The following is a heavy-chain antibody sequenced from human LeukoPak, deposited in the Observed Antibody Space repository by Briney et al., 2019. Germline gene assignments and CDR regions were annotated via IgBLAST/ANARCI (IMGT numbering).Heavy chain of an antibody. V-gene: IGHV4-34*01. CDR2: INHSGST. D-gene: IGHD3-16*02. Sequence: SETLSLTCAVYGGSFSGYYWSWIRQPPGKGLEWIGEINHSGSTNYNSSLKSRVTISVDTSKNQFSLKLSSVTAADTAVYYCARGRYDYVWGSYRYYYFDYWGQGTLVTVSS. CDR1: GGSFSGYY. CDR3: ARGRYDYVWGSYRYYYFDY. J-gene: IGHJ4*02.